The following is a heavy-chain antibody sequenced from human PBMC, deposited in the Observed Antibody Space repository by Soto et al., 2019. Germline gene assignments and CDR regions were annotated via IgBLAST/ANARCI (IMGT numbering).Heavy chain of an antibody. Sequence: SETLSLTCSVSGDSISSVDYFWAWIHQPPGQALEYIGYIYKSATTYYNPSFESRVAISLDTSKSQFSLNVTSVTAADTAVYFCARGRYCLTGRCFPNWFDSWGQGTLVTVSS. CDR1: GDSISSVDYF. CDR3: ARGRYCLTGRCFPNWFDS. V-gene: IGHV4-30-4*01. J-gene: IGHJ5*01. D-gene: IGHD2-15*01. CDR2: IYKSATT.